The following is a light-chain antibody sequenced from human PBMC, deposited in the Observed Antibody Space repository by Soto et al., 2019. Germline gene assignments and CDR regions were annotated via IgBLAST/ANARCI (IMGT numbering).Light chain of an antibody. J-gene: IGKJ1*01. Sequence: DIQMTQSPSTLPASVGDRVTITCRASHSINNWLAWYQQKPGKAPKLLIYAASTLQSGVPSRLSGSGSGTEFTLAISTLEPEDLATYYCQQSYNAPPTFGQVTKVDIK. CDR1: HSINNW. CDR2: AAS. V-gene: IGKV1-39*01. CDR3: QQSYNAPPT.